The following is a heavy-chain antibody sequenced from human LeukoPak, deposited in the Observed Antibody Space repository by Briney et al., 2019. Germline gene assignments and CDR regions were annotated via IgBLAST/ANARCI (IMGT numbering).Heavy chain of an antibody. J-gene: IGHJ4*02. D-gene: IGHD4-23*01. CDR3: ASLNGNLFDY. CDR2: ISYDGSNK. CDR1: GFTFSSYA. Sequence: GGSLRLSCAASGFTFSSYAMHWVRQTPGKGLEWVAVISYDGSNKYYADSVKGRFTISRDNSKNTLYLQMNSLRAEDTAVYYCASLNGNLFDYWGQGTLVTVSS. V-gene: IGHV3-30-3*01.